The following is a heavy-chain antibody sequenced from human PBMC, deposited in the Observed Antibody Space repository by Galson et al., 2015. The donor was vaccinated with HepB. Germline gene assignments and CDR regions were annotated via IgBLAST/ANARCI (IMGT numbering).Heavy chain of an antibody. CDR1: RFAFSSYA. CDR2: MSSDGTKK. Sequence: SLRLSCAVSRFAFSSYAMHWVRQAPGKGLEWVAFMSSDGTKKYYGDSVKGRFTISRDNSKNTLYLQMNSLRAEDTAVYHCARDNDNGYFYDDSFDIWGQGTVVTVSS. J-gene: IGHJ3*02. V-gene: IGHV3-30*14. D-gene: IGHD3-22*01. CDR3: ARDNDNGYFYDDSFDI.